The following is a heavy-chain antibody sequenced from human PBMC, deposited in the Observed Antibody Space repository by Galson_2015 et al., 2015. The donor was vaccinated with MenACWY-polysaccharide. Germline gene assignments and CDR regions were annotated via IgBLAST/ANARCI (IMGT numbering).Heavy chain of an antibody. CDR2: ISKSGNDM. CDR3: AKDFHNYSFYMDV. Sequence: ALRLSCAASGFRINTYYMNWVRQTPGKGLEWVSSISKSGNDMQYTVSVRGRFTISRDIAKNSLFLQMNSLGVEDTAIYYCAKDFHNYSFYMDVWGRGTTVTIFS. CDR1: GFRINTYY. J-gene: IGHJ6*03. V-gene: IGHV3-21*06.